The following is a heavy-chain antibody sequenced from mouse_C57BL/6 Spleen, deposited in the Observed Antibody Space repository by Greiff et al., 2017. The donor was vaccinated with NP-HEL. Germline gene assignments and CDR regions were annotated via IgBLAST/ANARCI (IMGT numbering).Heavy chain of an antibody. CDR3: TREPSITTVVAGGFAY. CDR2: ISSGGDYI. D-gene: IGHD1-1*01. J-gene: IGHJ3*01. V-gene: IGHV5-9-1*02. CDR1: GFTFSSYA. Sequence: EVHLVESGEGLVKPGGSLKLSCAASGFTFSSYAMSWVRQTPEKRLEWVAYISSGGDYIYYADTVKGRFTISRDNARNTLYLQMSSLKSEDTTMYYCTREPSITTVVAGGFAYWGQGTLVTVSA.